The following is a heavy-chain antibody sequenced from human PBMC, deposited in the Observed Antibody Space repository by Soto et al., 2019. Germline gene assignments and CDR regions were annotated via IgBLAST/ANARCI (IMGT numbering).Heavy chain of an antibody. Sequence: EVHLVESGGGLVQPGGSLRLSCAASGFTFSDHYIDWVRQAPGKGLEWVGRNRKKGNGYTTDYAASVKGRFTISRDDSQNSLYLQMDSLKTEDTAVYYCARSGSSASCYDYWGQGTLVTVSS. J-gene: IGHJ4*02. D-gene: IGHD2-2*01. CDR1: GFTFSDHY. CDR3: ARSGSSASCYDY. V-gene: IGHV3-72*01. CDR2: NRKKGNGYTT.